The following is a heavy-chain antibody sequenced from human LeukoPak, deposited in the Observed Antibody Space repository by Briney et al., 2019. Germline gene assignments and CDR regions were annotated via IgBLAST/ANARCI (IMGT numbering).Heavy chain of an antibody. V-gene: IGHV3-53*01. CDR3: ARGGVNDFWSGYYTGIRDYYYMDV. D-gene: IGHD3-3*01. J-gene: IGHJ6*03. Sequence: GGSLRLSCAGSGFTVSSNYMSWVRQAPGKGLEWVSVIYSGGSTYYADSVKGRFTLSRDNSKNPLYLQMNSLRAADTAVYYCARGGVNDFWSGYYTGIRDYYYMDVWGKGTTVTVSS. CDR2: IYSGGST. CDR1: GFTVSSNY.